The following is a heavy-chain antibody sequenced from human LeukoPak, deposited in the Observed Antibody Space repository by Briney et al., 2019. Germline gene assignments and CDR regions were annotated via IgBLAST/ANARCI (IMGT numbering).Heavy chain of an antibody. Sequence: GGSLRLSCAPPGYTFISYSMHRVRQTPGKRLEWVSDIWNDVSNKYYADSVKGRFTISRDNSKNTLYLQMNSLRAEDTAVYYCARDARGYCSGGSCYLYYYYYGMDVWGQGTTVTVSS. V-gene: IGHV3-33*01. D-gene: IGHD2-15*01. CDR2: IWNDVSNK. CDR3: ARDARGYCSGGSCYLYYYYYGMDV. J-gene: IGHJ6*02. CDR1: GYTFISYS.